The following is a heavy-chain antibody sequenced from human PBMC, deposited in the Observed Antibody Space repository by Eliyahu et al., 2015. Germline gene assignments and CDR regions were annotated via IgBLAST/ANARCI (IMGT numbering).Heavy chain of an antibody. CDR3: AASVSAFDNHYYYMDV. Sequence: EVQLVESGGGLVQPGGSLRLSCAASGFTVXSSYMSWVRQAPGKGLEWVSVIYSGGSTYYADSVKGRFTISRDNSKNTLCLQMNSLRAEDTAVYYCAASVSAFDNHYYYMDVWGNGTTVTVSS. CDR1: GFTVXSSY. V-gene: IGHV3-66*01. J-gene: IGHJ6*03. CDR2: IYSGGST. D-gene: IGHD2-21*01.